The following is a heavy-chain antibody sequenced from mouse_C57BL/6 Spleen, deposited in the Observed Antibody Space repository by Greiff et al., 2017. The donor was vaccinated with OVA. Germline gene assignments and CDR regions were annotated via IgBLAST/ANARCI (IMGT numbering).Heavy chain of an antibody. CDR3: AREGVYFDY. J-gene: IGHJ2*01. Sequence: EVNVVESEGGLVQPGSSMKLSCTASGFTFSDYYMAWVRQVPEKGLEWVANINYDGSSTYYLDSLKSRFIISRDNAKNILYLQMSSLKSEDTATYYCAREGVYFDYWGQGTTLTVSS. V-gene: IGHV5-16*01. CDR2: INYDGSST. CDR1: GFTFSDYY.